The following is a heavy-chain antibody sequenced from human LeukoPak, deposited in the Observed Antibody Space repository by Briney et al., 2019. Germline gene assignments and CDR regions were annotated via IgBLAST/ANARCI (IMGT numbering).Heavy chain of an antibody. CDR1: GYSFTNYY. CDR3: AKEKQNTANFDY. D-gene: IGHD2/OR15-2a*01. J-gene: IGHJ4*02. Sequence: ASVKVSCKASGYSFTNYYTHWVRQAPGQGLEWMGVINPSATSATYTQKFQGRVTMTGDTSTTIVYMELSSLTSDDTAVYYCAKEKQNTANFDYWGQGTLVTVSS. CDR2: INPSATSA. V-gene: IGHV1-46*01.